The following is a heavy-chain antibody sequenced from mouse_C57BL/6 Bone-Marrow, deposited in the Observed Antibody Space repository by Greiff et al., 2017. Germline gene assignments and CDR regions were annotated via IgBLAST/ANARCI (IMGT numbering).Heavy chain of an antibody. CDR2: ISSGGSYT. Sequence: EVQLVESGGDLVKPGGSLKLSCAASGFTFSSYGMSWVRQTPDKRLEWVATISSGGSYTYYPDSVKGRFTLSRDNAKNTLYLQMSSLKSEETAMYYFARQGIYYYGSSYDWFAYWGQGTLVTVSA. V-gene: IGHV5-6*01. D-gene: IGHD1-1*01. CDR3: ARQGIYYYGSSYDWFAY. J-gene: IGHJ3*01. CDR1: GFTFSSYG.